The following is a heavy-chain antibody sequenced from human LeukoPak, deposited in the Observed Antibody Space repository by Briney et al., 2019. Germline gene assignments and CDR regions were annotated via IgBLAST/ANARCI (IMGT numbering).Heavy chain of an antibody. V-gene: IGHV4-61*02. D-gene: IGHD3-10*01. J-gene: IGHJ3*02. CDR3: ARDPVTMVRGDAFDI. CDR2: IYTSGST. CDR1: GGSISSGSYY. Sequence: SQTLSLTCTVSGGSISSGSYYWSWIRQPAGKGLEWIGRIYTSGSTNYNPSLKSRVTISVDTSKNQFSLKLSSVTAADTAVYYCARDPVTMVRGDAFDIWGQGTMVTVSS.